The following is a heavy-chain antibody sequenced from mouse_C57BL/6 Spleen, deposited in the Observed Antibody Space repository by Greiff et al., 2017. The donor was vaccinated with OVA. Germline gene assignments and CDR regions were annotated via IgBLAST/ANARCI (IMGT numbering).Heavy chain of an antibody. J-gene: IGHJ2*01. CDR2: INPSSGYT. Sequence: QVQLQQSGAELAKPGASVKLSCKASGYTFTSYWMHWVKQRPGQGLEWIGYINPSSGYTKSNQKFKDKATLTEDKSSSTAYMQLSSLTYEDSAVYYCARTDYDYARYYFDYWGQGTTLTVSS. CDR3: ARTDYDYARYYFDY. CDR1: GYTFTSYW. V-gene: IGHV1-7*01. D-gene: IGHD2-4*01.